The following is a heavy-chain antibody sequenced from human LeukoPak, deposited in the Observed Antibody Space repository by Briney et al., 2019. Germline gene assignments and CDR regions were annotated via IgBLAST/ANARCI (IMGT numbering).Heavy chain of an antibody. D-gene: IGHD7-27*01. CDR2: IGSGGYT. CDR3: AKKLPGASYYFGF. Sequence: GGSLRLSCIASGFTLSNYDMTWVRQTPGKGLEYVSSIGSGGYTFYAGSVKGRFSISRDISQNTVYLQMNSLRAEDTAMYFCAKKLPGASYYFGFWGQGTLVTVSS. J-gene: IGHJ4*02. CDR1: GFTLSNYD. V-gene: IGHV3-23*01.